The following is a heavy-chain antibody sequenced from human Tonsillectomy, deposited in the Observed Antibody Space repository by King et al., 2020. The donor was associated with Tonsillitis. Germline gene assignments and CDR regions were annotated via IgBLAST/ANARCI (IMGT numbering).Heavy chain of an antibody. D-gene: IGHD4-17*01. Sequence: VQLVESGGGLVQPGGSLRLSCAASGFTFSNYAMSWVRQAPGMGLEWVSAISGSGDTTYYADSVKGRFTISRDNSKNTLYLQMNSLRAEDTAKYYCAKDPSNGDYAPAGHDYWGQGTLVTVSS. CDR1: GFTFSNYA. V-gene: IGHV3-23*04. CDR2: ISGSGDTT. J-gene: IGHJ4*02. CDR3: AKDPSNGDYAPAGHDY.